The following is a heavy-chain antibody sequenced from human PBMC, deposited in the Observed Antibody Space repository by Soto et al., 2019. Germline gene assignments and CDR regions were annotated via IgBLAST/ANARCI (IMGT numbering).Heavy chain of an antibody. CDR2: IYGGDCDT. J-gene: IGHJ6*04. D-gene: IGHD2-15*01. CDR3: AGRFVYCSGESCLAL. V-gene: IGHV5-51*03. CDR1: GFTFSSRW. Sequence: VQLVQSGAEVKKSGESLKISCKGTGFTFSSRWIAWVRQMPGRGLEWMGIIYGGDCDTRYSPSIQALVPIAADMSLNTVYMLWSSLRASDTAMYFCAGRFVYCSGESCLALWGGWTTVTVSS.